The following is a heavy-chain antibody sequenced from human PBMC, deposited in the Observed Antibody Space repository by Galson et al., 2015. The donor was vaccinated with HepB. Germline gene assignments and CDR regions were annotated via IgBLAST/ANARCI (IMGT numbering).Heavy chain of an antibody. D-gene: IGHD3-22*01. J-gene: IGHJ6*02. V-gene: IGHV3-43D*03. CDR2: ITRDGKTT. CDR1: GFRFEHYT. CDR3: AKDYFDSSGGTYYYYGMDA. Sequence: SLRLSCAASGFRFEHYTMHWVRQIPGKSLEWLSFITRDGKTTSYADSARGRFIISRDNNNNSLYLAMNILRVDDTALYYCAKDYFDSSGGTYYYYGMDAWGPGTTVTVAS.